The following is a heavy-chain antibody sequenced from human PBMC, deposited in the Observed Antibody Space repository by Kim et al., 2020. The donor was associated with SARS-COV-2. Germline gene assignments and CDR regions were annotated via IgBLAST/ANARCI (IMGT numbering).Heavy chain of an antibody. D-gene: IGHD1-26*01. J-gene: IGHJ6*02. V-gene: IGHV3-30*18. CDR3: AKAGESWEGYYYYGMDV. Sequence: GGSLRLSCAASGFTFSSYGMHWVRQAPGKGLEWVAVISYDGSNKYYADSVKGRFTISRDNSKNTLYLQMNSLRAEDTAVYYCAKAGESWEGYYYYGMDVWGQGTTVTVSS. CDR1: GFTFSSYG. CDR2: ISYDGSNK.